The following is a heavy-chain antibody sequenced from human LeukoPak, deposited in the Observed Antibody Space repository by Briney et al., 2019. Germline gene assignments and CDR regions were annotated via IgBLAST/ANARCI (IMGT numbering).Heavy chain of an antibody. D-gene: IGHD2-15*01. CDR2: ISSSGSTI. V-gene: IGHV3-11*01. CDR3: ARFPIYCSGGSCYFDAFDI. CDR1: GFTFSDYY. Sequence: PGGSLRLSCAASGFTFSDYYMSWIRQAPGKGLEWVSYISSSGSTIYYADSVKGRFTISRDNAKNSLYLQMNSLRAEDTAVYYCARFPIYCSGGSCYFDAFDIWGQGTMVTVSS. J-gene: IGHJ3*02.